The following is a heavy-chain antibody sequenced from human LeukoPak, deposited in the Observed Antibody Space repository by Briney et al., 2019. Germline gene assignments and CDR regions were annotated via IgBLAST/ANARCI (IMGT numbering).Heavy chain of an antibody. CDR3: AVLLWFGELFIDP. V-gene: IGHV4-39*01. CDR1: GGSISSSSYY. J-gene: IGHJ5*02. Sequence: SETLSLTCTVSGGSISSSSYYWGWIRQPPGKGLEWIGSIYYSGSTYYTPSLKSRVTISVDTSKNQFSLKLSSVTAADTAVYYCAVLLWFGELFIDPWGQGTLVTVSS. CDR2: IYYSGST. D-gene: IGHD3-10*01.